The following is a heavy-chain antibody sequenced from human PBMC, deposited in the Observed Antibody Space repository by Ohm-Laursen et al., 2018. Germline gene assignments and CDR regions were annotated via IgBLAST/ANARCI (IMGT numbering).Heavy chain of an antibody. Sequence: SDTLSLTCTVSGGSISSSSYYWGWIRQPPGQGLEWIGSVFHSGSTYYNPSLKSRVTISVDTSKNQFSLKLSSVTAADTAVYYCARGPVVQTYNWFDPWGQGTLVTVSS. CDR1: GGSISSSSYY. CDR2: VFHSGST. CDR3: ARGPVVQTYNWFDP. D-gene: IGHD4/OR15-4a*01. V-gene: IGHV4-39*01. J-gene: IGHJ5*02.